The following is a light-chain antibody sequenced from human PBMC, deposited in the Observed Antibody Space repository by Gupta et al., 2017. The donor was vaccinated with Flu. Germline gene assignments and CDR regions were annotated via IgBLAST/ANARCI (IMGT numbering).Light chain of an antibody. V-gene: IGKV1-12*01. Sequence: GDTVTITCRASQGISAWLAWYQQKPGKAPKLLMSAASSLESGVPTRFSGSGSGTDFTLTISRLQPEDFATYYCQRTDNFPWTFGQGTTVEI. CDR3: QRTDNFPWT. CDR1: QGISAW. CDR2: AAS. J-gene: IGKJ1*01.